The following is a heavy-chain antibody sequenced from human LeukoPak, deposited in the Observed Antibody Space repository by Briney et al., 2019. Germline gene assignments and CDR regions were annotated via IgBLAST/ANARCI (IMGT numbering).Heavy chain of an antibody. CDR2: INPSGGST. CDR3: ARAGGEDYYYYGMDV. D-gene: IGHD2-21*01. Sequence: ASVKVSCKASGYTFTSYYMHWVRQAPGQGLEWMGIINPSGGSTSYAQKFQGRVTMTRDTCTSTVYMELSSLRSEDTVVYYCARAGGEDYYYYGMDVWGQGTTVTVSS. V-gene: IGHV1-46*01. J-gene: IGHJ6*02. CDR1: GYTFTSYY.